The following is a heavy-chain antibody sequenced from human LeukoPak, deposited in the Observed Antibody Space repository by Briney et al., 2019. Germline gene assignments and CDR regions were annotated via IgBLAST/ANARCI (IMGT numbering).Heavy chain of an antibody. CDR3: ARGHRYSSGWHRKRSGWFDP. D-gene: IGHD6-19*01. J-gene: IGHJ5*02. CDR2: INHSGST. Sequence: SETLSLTSAVYGGSFSGYYWSWIRQPPGKGLEWIGEINHSGSTNYNPSLKSRVTISVDTSKNQFSLKLSSVTAADTAVYYCARGHRYSSGWHRKRSGWFDPWGQGTLVTVSS. V-gene: IGHV4-34*01. CDR1: GGSFSGYY.